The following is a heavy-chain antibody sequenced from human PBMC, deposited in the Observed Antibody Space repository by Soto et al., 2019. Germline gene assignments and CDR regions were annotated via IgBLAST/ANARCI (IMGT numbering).Heavy chain of an antibody. V-gene: IGHV4-4*02. CDR3: ATRPPQIVETFLLFPS. Sequence: PSETLSLTCAVSGDSISSTFWWTWVRQSPGKGLEWIGEVYHTGNTRYNPSLKSRVTISVDKPNNQFSLKLTSMTGADTAGYFFATRPPQIVETFLLFPSWGKGTPVTVSS. CDR1: GDSISSTFW. CDR2: VYHTGNT. J-gene: IGHJ5*02. D-gene: IGHD2-15*01.